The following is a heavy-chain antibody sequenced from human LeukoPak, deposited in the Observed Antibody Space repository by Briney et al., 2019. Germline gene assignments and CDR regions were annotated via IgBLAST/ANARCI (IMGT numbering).Heavy chain of an antibody. CDR2: IYTSGST. D-gene: IGHD6-19*01. V-gene: IGHV4-4*07. J-gene: IGHJ4*02. CDR1: GGSISSYY. CDR3: ARELDSSGWYDY. Sequence: SETLSLTXTVSGGSISSYYWSWIRQPAGKGVEWIGRIYTSGSTNYNPSLKSRVTMSVDTSKNQFSLKLSSVTAADTAVYYCARELDSSGWYDYWGQGTLVTVSS.